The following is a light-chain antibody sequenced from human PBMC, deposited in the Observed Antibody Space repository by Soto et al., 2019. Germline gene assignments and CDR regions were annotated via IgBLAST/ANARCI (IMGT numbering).Light chain of an antibody. CDR2: GAS. CDR1: QSVSSSH. V-gene: IGKV3-20*01. Sequence: DIVLTQSPGTLSLSPGESVTLSCRASQSVSSSHLAWYQQKPGQAPRLFIYGASRRATGIPDRFSGSGSGTYFTLTISRLQPEDFAVYSCQHYGNSLTFGGGTKVEIK. CDR3: QHYGNSLT. J-gene: IGKJ4*01.